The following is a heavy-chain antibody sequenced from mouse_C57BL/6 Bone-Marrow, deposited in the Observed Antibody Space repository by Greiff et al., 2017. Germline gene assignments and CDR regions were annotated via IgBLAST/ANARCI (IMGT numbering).Heavy chain of an antibody. CDR1: GYTFTDYY. CDR2: IYPGSGNT. D-gene: IGHD4-1*01. CDR3: ARTLTGTDYFDG. Sequence: QVQLKESGAELVRPGASVKLSCKASGYTFTDYYINWVKQRPGQGLEWIARIYPGSGNTYYNEKFKGKATLTAEKSSSTAYMQLSSLTSEDSAVFFCARTLTGTDYFDGWGQGPTLTAAS. V-gene: IGHV1-76*01. J-gene: IGHJ2*01.